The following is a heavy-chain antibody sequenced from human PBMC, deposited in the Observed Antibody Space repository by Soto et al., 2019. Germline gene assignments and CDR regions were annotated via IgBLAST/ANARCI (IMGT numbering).Heavy chain of an antibody. J-gene: IGHJ6*02. CDR3: ARDVRGSGDQNWEYYYYGMDV. CDR2: IYYSGST. CDR1: GGSISSYY. D-gene: IGHD3-10*01. V-gene: IGHV4-59*01. Sequence: SETLSLTCTVSGGSISSYYWSWIRQPPGKGLEWIGYIYYSGSTNYNPSLKSRVTISVDTSKNQFSLKLSSVTAADTAVYYCARDVRGSGDQNWEYYYYGMDVWGQGTTVTVSS.